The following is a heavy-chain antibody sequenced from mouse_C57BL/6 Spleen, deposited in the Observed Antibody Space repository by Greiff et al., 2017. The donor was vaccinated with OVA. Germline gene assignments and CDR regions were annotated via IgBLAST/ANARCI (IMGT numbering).Heavy chain of an antibody. CDR3: ARGTTVVARYFDY. V-gene: IGHV1-50*01. CDR1: GYTFTSYW. CDR2: IDPSDSYT. Sequence: QVQLQQPGAELVKPGASVKLSCKASGYTFTSYWMQWVKQRPGQGLEWIGEIDPSDSYTNYNQKFKGKATLTVDTSSCTAYMQLSSLTSEDSAVYYCARGTTVVARYFDYWGQGTTLTVSS. J-gene: IGHJ2*01. D-gene: IGHD1-1*01.